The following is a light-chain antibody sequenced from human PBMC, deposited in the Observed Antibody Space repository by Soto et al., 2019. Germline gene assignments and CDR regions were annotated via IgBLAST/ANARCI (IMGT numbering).Light chain of an antibody. V-gene: IGKV1-5*01. CDR1: QNISNW. J-gene: IGKJ2*01. Sequence: DIQMTQSPSTLSASVGDRVTITCRASQNISNWLAWYQQRPGRAPNLLIHDASTLESGVPSRFSGSGYVTEFTLTISSLQPDDFATYYCQQYYTLYTFGRGTKLEIK. CDR2: DAS. CDR3: QQYYTLYT.